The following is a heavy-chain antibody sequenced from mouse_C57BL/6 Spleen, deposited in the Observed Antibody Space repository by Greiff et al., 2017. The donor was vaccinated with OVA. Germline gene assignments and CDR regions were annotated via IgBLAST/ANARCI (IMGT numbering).Heavy chain of an antibody. CDR2: IYPRDGST. V-gene: IGHV1-78*01. J-gene: IGHJ2*01. CDR1: GYTFTDHT. D-gene: IGHD1-1*01. Sequence: QVQLQQSDAELVKPGASVKISCKVSGYTFTDHTIHWMKQRPEQGLEWIGYIYPRDGSTKYNEKFKGKATLTAAKSSSTAYMQLNSLTSEDAAVYFCARGGPYYYGSSYNYLDYWGQGTTLTVSS. CDR3: ARGGPYYYGSSYNYLDY.